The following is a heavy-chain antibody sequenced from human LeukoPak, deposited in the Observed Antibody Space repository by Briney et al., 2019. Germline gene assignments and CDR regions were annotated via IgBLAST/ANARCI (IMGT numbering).Heavy chain of an antibody. J-gene: IGHJ4*02. Sequence: ASVKVSCKASGYTFTSYGISWVRQAPGQGLEWMGWISAYNGNTNYAQKLQGRVTMTTDTSTSTAYMELRSLRSDDTAVYYCARDRGWYYDFWGGYLPFDYWGQGTLVTVSS. V-gene: IGHV1-18*01. CDR2: ISAYNGNT. D-gene: IGHD3-3*01. CDR1: GYTFTSYG. CDR3: ARDRGWYYDFWGGYLPFDY.